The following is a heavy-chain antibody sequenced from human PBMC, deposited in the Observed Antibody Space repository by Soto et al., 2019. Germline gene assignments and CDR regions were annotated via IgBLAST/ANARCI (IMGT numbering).Heavy chain of an antibody. Sequence: EVQLVESGGGPVKPGGSLRLSCAASGFTFSSYGLIWVRQAPGKGLEWVSSISSRTSYIYYADSVKGRFTLSRDNAKNSLYLQMNSLRAEDTAVYYCARDMGSSWVDYWGQGTLVSVSS. CDR2: ISSRTSYI. CDR1: GFTFSSYG. CDR3: ARDMGSSWVDY. J-gene: IGHJ4*02. V-gene: IGHV3-21*01. D-gene: IGHD6-13*01.